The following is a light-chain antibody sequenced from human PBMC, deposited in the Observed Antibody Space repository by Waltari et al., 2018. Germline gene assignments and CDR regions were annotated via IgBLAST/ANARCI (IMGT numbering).Light chain of an antibody. CDR2: WAS. J-gene: IGKJ1*01. CDR1: QSVLYNSNNKNY. CDR3: QQYYTTMWT. Sequence: DIVMTQSPDSLAVSLGERATINCKSSQSVLYNSNNKNYLAWVQQKPGQPPKLLIYWASTREAGVPDRFSGSGSGTDFTLTISGLQAEDVAVYYCQQYYTTMWTFGRGTKVEI. V-gene: IGKV4-1*01.